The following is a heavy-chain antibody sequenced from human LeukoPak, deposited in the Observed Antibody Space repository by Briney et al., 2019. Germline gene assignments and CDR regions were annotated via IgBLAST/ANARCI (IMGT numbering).Heavy chain of an antibody. D-gene: IGHD2/OR15-2a*01. V-gene: IGHV3-48*02. CDR1: GFTVSSYY. CDR3: VRDHYYSFDY. CDR2: ISSSSSAM. Sequence: GGSLRLSCAASGFTVSSYYMTWVRQAPGKGLEWISYISSSSSAMYYADSVKGRSTISRDNAKNSLYLQMNSLRDEDTAVYYCVRDHYYSFDYWGQGTLVTVSS. J-gene: IGHJ4*02.